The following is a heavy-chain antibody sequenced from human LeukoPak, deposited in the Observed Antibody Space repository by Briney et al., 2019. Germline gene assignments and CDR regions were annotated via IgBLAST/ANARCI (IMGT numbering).Heavy chain of an antibody. D-gene: IGHD4-23*01. J-gene: IGHJ4*02. V-gene: IGHV3-30*02. Sequence: GGSLRLSCAAPGFTFSSYAMSWVRQAPGKGLEWVAFIRHDGSNKYHADSVKGRFTISRDNSKNTLYLQMSSLRAEDTAVYSCAKGYGNALFTGGYFDYWGQGTLVAVSS. CDR2: IRHDGSNK. CDR1: GFTFSSYA. CDR3: AKGYGNALFTGGYFDY.